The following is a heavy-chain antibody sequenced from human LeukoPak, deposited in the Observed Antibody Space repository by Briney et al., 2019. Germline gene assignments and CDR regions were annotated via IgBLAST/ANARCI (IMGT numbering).Heavy chain of an antibody. CDR3: ARGSSSWKVIVGYYGMDV. CDR2: TYYRSKWYN. D-gene: IGHD6-13*01. J-gene: IGHJ6*02. V-gene: IGHV6-1*01. CDR1: GDSVPSNSAA. Sequence: SQTLSLTCAISGDSVPSNSAAWNWIRQSPSRGLEWLGRTYYRSKWYNDYAVSVKSRITINPDTSKNQFSLQLNSVTPEDTAVYYCARGSSSWKVIVGYYGMDVWGQGTTVTVSS.